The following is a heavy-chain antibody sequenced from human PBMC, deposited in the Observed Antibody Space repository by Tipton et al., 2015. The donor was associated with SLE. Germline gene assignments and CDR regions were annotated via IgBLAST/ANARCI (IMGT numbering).Heavy chain of an antibody. CDR2: INDSGNT. Sequence: GLVKPSETLSLTCTVSGGSISSHYWSWIRQPPGKALEWIGYINDSGNTNYNPSLESRVTISVDTSKNQFSLKLSSVTAADTAVYYCASFPYGYYMDVWGKGTAVTVSS. J-gene: IGHJ6*03. CDR1: GGSISSHY. D-gene: IGHD2-8*01. CDR3: ASFPYGYYMDV. V-gene: IGHV4-59*11.